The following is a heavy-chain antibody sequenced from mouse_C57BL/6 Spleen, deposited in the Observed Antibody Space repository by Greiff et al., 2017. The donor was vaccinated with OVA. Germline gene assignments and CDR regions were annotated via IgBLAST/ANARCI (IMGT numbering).Heavy chain of an antibody. CDR2: IYPRSGNT. CDR1: GYTFTSYG. D-gene: IGHD2-3*01. Sequence: QVQLQQSGAELARPGASVKLSCKASGYTFTSYGISWVKQRTGQGLEWIGEIYPRSGNTYYNEKFKGKATLTADKSSSTAYMELRSLTSEDSAVYFSARGDDGYYVNAMDYWGQGTSVTVSS. V-gene: IGHV1-81*01. CDR3: ARGDDGYYVNAMDY. J-gene: IGHJ4*01.